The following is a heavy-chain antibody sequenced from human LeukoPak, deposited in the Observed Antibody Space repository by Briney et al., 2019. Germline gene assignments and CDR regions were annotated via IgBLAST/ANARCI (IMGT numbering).Heavy chain of an antibody. V-gene: IGHV4-59*08. J-gene: IGHJ4*02. D-gene: IGHD5-12*01. Sequence: SETLSLTCTVSGGSITPYYWIWIRQPPGKGLEWIGYISYSGSINYNPSLKSRLAISVDTSKNQLSLKLTSVTAADTAVYYCTRNRAITSGYDYWGRGTLVTVSS. CDR1: GGSITPYY. CDR3: TRNRAITSGYDY. CDR2: ISYSGSI.